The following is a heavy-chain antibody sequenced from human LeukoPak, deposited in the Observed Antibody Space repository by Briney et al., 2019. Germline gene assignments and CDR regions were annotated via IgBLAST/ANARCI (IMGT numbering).Heavy chain of an antibody. CDR1: GFPFSNYW. CDR2: IKYDGSEI. J-gene: IGHJ6*03. D-gene: IGHD2-2*01. V-gene: IGHV3-7*01. Sequence: TGGSLRLSCAASGFPFSNYWMTWVRQAPGKGLEWVEWVANIKYDGSEIYYIDSVKGRFTISRDNAKNSLYLQMNSLRAEDTAVYYCARGQVVPATSYYYYMDVWGKGTTVTVSS. CDR3: ARGQVVPATSYYYYMDV.